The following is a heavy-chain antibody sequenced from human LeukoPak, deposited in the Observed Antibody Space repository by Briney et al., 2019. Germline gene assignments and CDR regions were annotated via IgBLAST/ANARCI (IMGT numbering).Heavy chain of an antibody. CDR1: GGSFSGYY. J-gene: IGHJ4*02. CDR2: INHSGST. V-gene: IGHV4-34*01. D-gene: IGHD6-13*01. CDR3: ARQPGYSSSWYRHDY. Sequence: SETLSLTCAVYGGSFSGYYWSWIRQPPGKGLEWIGEINHSGSTNYNPSLKSRVTISVDTSKNQFSLKLSSVTAADTAVYYCARQPGYSSSWYRHDYWGQGTLVTVSS.